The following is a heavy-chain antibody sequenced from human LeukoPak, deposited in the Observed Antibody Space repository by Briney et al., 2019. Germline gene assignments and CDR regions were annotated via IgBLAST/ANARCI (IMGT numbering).Heavy chain of an antibody. J-gene: IGHJ4*02. V-gene: IGHV3-11*04. D-gene: IGHD3-10*01. CDR1: GFIFSDYY. Sequence: GGSLRLSCDASGFIFSDYYMSWARQAPGKGLEWISYISNPSSTKYYADSVKGRFTISRDNAKNSLYLQMNSLRAEDTAVYYCARCGDGLPCNFDYWGQGTLVTVSS. CDR2: ISNPSSTK. CDR3: ARCGDGLPCNFDY.